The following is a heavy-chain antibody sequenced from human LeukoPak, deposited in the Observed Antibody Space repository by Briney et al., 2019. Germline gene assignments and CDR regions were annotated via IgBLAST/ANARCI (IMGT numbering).Heavy chain of an antibody. CDR1: GFIFSSYS. D-gene: IGHD2-2*01. Sequence: GGSLRLSCAASGFIFSSYSMNWVRQAPGTGLEWVSSISSSSSHIIYADSLKGRFTISRDNAKNSLYLQMNSLTGDDTAVYYCARRYCTSTNCYAFDIWGQGTMVTVSS. CDR2: ISSSSSHI. CDR3: ARRYCTSTNCYAFDI. V-gene: IGHV3-21*01. J-gene: IGHJ3*02.